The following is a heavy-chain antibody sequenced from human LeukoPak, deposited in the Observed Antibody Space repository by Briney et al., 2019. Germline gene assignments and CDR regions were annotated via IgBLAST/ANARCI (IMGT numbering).Heavy chain of an antibody. CDR2: IYYSGST. CDR3: ARGDYGDYVVDY. Sequence: SSETLSLTCTVSGGSISSSSYYWGWIRQPPGKGLEWIGSIYYSGSTYYNPSLKSRVTISVDTSKNQFSLKLSSVTAADTAVYYCARGDYGDYVVDYWGQGTLVTVSS. V-gene: IGHV4-39*07. J-gene: IGHJ4*02. CDR1: GGSISSSSYY. D-gene: IGHD4-17*01.